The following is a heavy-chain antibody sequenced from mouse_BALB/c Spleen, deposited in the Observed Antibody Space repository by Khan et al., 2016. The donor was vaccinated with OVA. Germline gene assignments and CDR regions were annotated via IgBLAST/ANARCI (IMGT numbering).Heavy chain of an antibody. D-gene: IGHD2-3*01. Sequence: QVTLKESGPGILQPSQTLSLTCSFSGFSLSSSGMGVAWIRQPSGKGLEWLANIWWDDDKHYNPALKSRLTISKDTSNKQVFLKIASVDSADIATYYCARIGWLLDFAMDYWGQGTSVTVSS. CDR1: GFSLSSSGMG. J-gene: IGHJ4*01. CDR3: ARIGWLLDFAMDY. V-gene: IGHV8-8*01. CDR2: IWWDDDK.